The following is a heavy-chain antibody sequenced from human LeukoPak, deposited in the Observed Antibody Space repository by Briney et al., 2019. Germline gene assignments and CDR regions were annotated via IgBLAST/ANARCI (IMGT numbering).Heavy chain of an antibody. Sequence: GGSLRLSCAASGFTFSSYSMNWVRQAPGKGLEWVSSISSSSTYIYYADSVKGRFTISRDNAKNSLYLQMNSLRAEDTAVYYCALLPGDYDFWSGSPNWFDPWGQGTLVTVSS. CDR1: GFTFSSYS. D-gene: IGHD3-3*01. CDR3: ALLPGDYDFWSGSPNWFDP. CDR2: ISSSSTYI. J-gene: IGHJ5*02. V-gene: IGHV3-21*01.